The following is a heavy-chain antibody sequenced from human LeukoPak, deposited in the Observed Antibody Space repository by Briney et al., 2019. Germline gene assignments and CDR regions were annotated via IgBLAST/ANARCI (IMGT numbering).Heavy chain of an antibody. CDR3: ARTYYDILTGARSFDY. D-gene: IGHD3-9*01. V-gene: IGHV4-34*01. CDR1: GGSFSGYY. J-gene: IGHJ4*02. Sequence: SETLSLTCAVYGGSFSGYYWSCIRQHPGKGLEWIGEINHSGSTNYNPSLKSRVTISVDTSKNQFSLKLSSVTAADTAVYYCARTYYDILTGARSFDYWGQGTLVTVSS. CDR2: INHSGST.